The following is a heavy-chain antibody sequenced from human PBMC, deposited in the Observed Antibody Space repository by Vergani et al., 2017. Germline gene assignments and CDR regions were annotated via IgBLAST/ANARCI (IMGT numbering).Heavy chain of an antibody. V-gene: IGHV4-30-4*08. CDR1: GGSISSGDYY. CDR2: IYYSGST. CDR3: ARETRQYCTSTSCLYSFDI. D-gene: IGHD2-2*01. J-gene: IGHJ3*02. Sequence: QVQLQESGPGLVKPSQTLSLTCTVSGGSISSGDYYWNWIRQPPGKGLEWIGYIYYSGSTYYNPSLKSRVTISVDTSKNQFSLKLSSVTAADTAVYYCARETRQYCTSTSCLYSFDIWGQGTMVTVSS.